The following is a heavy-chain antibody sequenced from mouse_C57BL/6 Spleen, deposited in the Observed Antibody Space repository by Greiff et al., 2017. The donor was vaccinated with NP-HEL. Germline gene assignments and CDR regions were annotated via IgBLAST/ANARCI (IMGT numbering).Heavy chain of an antibody. CDR2: ISSGSSTI. D-gene: IGHD2-3*01. CDR1: GFTFSDYG. V-gene: IGHV5-17*01. J-gene: IGHJ4*01. CDR3: ARDGPGTMDY. Sequence: EVQVVESGGGLVKPGGSLKLSCAASGFTFSDYGMHWVRQAPEKGLEWVAYISSGSSTIYYADTVKGRFTISRDNAKNTLFLQMTSLRSKDTAMYYCARDGPGTMDYWGQGTSVTVSS.